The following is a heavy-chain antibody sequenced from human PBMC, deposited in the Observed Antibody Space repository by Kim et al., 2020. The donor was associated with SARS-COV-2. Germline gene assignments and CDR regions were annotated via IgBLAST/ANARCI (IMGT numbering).Heavy chain of an antibody. V-gene: IGHV4-39*02. CDR3: AREADIVATIDDTTQNWFDP. D-gene: IGHD5-12*01. J-gene: IGHJ5*02. Sequence: RVTISVDTSKNQFSLKLSSVTAADTAVYYCAREADIVATIDDTTQNWFDPWGQGTLVTVSS.